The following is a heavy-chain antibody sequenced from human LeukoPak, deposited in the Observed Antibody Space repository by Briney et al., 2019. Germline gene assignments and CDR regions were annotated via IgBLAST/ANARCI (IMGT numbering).Heavy chain of an antibody. CDR2: ILPIFGTA. CDR1: GGTFSNYA. Sequence: ASVNVSCKASGGTFSNYAISWVRQAPGQGLEWMGGILPIFGTANYAQKFQGRVTITADESTSTAYMELSSLRSEDTAVYYCARDVREYSSSSGRGWFDPWGQGTLVTVSS. J-gene: IGHJ5*02. CDR3: ARDVREYSSSSGRGWFDP. D-gene: IGHD6-6*01. V-gene: IGHV1-69*13.